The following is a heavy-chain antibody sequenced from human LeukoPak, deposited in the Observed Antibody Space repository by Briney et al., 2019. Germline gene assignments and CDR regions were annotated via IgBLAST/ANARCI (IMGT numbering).Heavy chain of an antibody. CDR1: GYSFTSYW. V-gene: IGHV5-51*01. J-gene: IGHJ4*02. D-gene: IGHD3-9*01. CDR2: IYPGDSDT. CDR3: ARGRRRGILTGYHSRMPFDY. Sequence: GESLKISCKGSGYSFTSYWIGSVRQMPGKGLEWMGIIYPGDSDTRYSPSFQGQVTISADKSLSTAYLQWSSLKASDTAVYYCARGRRRGILTGYHSRMPFDYWGQGTLVTVSS.